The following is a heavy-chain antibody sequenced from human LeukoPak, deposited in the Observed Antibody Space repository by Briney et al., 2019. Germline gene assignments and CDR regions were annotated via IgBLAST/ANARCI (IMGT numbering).Heavy chain of an antibody. J-gene: IGHJ6*03. CDR1: GGSISSGSYY. CDR3: ASGTHPNNYYDILTGYPKGYYYYYYMDV. V-gene: IGHV4-61*02. Sequence: SQTLSLTCTVSGGSISSGSYYWSWIRQPAGKGLEWIGRIYTSGSTNYNPSLKSRVTISVDTSKNQFSLKLSSVTAADTAVYYCASGTHPNNYYDILTGYPKGYYYYYYMDVWGKGTTVTVSS. CDR2: IYTSGST. D-gene: IGHD3-9*01.